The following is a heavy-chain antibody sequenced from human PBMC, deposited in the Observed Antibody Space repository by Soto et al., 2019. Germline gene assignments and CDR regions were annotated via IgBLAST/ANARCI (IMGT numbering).Heavy chain of an antibody. J-gene: IGHJ6*02. V-gene: IGHV3-23*01. CDR3: AKISYFMVRDYYYGMDV. CDR1: GFTFSSYA. CDR2: ISGSGGST. D-gene: IGHD3-10*01. Sequence: GGSLRLSCAASGFTFSSYAMSWVRQAPGKGLEWVSAISGSGGSTYYADSVKGRFTISRDNSKNTLYLQMNSLRAEDTAVYYCAKISYFMVRDYYYGMDVWGQGTTVTVSS.